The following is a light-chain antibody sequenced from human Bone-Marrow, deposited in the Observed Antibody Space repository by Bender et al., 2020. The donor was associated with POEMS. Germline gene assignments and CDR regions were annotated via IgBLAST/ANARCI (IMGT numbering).Light chain of an antibody. CDR3: QAWDSSTFVV. V-gene: IGLV3-1*01. CDR1: KLGDKY. CDR2: QDN. Sequence: SYELTQPPSVSVSPGQTANITCSGDKLGDKYACWYYQKPGQSPVLVIYQDNKRPSGIPERFSGSNSGSTATLTISGTQAMDEADYYCQAWDSSTFVVFGGGTKLTVL. J-gene: IGLJ2*01.